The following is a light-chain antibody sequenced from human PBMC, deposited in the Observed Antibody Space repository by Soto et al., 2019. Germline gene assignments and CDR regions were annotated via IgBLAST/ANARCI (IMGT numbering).Light chain of an antibody. CDR3: QQYYNWPRM. Sequence: IVLTQSPRNLSLSPGERATLSCRASQSVTSRDLAWYQHTPGQAPRLLVYGASTRTSGIPDRFSGSGCGTEFTLSLSSLQSEDFAVHYCQQYYNWPRMFGQGPKVDIK. CDR2: GAS. J-gene: IGKJ1*01. V-gene: IGKV3-15*01. CDR1: QSVTSRD.